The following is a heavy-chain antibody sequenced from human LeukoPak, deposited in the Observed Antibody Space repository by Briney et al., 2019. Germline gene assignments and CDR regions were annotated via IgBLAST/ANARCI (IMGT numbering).Heavy chain of an antibody. J-gene: IGHJ4*02. Sequence: GGSLRLSCAASGFTFSSYGMHWVRQAPGKGLEWVTFIRDDGSNKYYADSVKGRFSISRDNSKNTLYLQMDSLRAEDTAVYYCASWGYYFDYWGQGTLVTVSS. CDR1: GFTFSSYG. CDR3: ASWGYYFDY. D-gene: IGHD3-16*01. V-gene: IGHV3-30*02. CDR2: IRDDGSNK.